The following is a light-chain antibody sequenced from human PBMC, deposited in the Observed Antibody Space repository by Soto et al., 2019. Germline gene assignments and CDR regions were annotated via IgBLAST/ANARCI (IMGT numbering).Light chain of an antibody. Sequence: EIVLTQSPGSLSLSPGERATLSCRASQSVDSSFFAWYQKKPGDAPRLLIYGASKRATGIPDRCSGSGYGTDFTLTISRLEPEDFSVYYCQQYVSSVTFGQGTKVEIK. CDR2: GAS. J-gene: IGKJ1*01. CDR3: QQYVSSVT. V-gene: IGKV3-20*01. CDR1: QSVDSSF.